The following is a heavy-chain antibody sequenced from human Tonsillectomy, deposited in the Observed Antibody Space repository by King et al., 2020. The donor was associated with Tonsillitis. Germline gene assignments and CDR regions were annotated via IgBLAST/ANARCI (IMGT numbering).Heavy chain of an antibody. J-gene: IGHJ4*02. Sequence: QLQESGPGLLKPSETLSLTCTVSGGSISSNTYSWGWIRQPPGKGLEWIGSFYYSGDSYYSPSLKSRVTISVDTSKNQFSLKLNSVTAADTAVYYCAGHSITMVRGVIPQFDYWGQGTLVTVSS. V-gene: IGHV4-39*01. CDR1: GGSISSNTYS. CDR2: FYYSGDS. CDR3: AGHSITMVRGVIPQFDY. D-gene: IGHD3-10*01.